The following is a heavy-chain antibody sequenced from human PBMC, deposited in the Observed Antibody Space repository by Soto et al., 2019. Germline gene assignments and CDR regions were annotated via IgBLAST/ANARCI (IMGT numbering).Heavy chain of an antibody. CDR1: GFTFSSYG. CDR2: ISYDGSNK. Sequence: GGFLRLSCAASGFTFSSYGMHWVRQAPGKGLEWVAVISYDGSNKYYADSVKGRFTISRDNSKNTLYLQMNSLRAEDTAVYYCAKDESSGWYSGYFDYWGQGTLVTVSS. V-gene: IGHV3-30*18. J-gene: IGHJ4*02. D-gene: IGHD6-19*01. CDR3: AKDESSGWYSGYFDY.